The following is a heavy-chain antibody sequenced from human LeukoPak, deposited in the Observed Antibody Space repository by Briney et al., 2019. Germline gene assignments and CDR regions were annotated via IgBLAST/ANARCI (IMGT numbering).Heavy chain of an antibody. J-gene: IGHJ2*01. CDR3: ARHVDYGEAWYFDL. CDR1: GGSISSYY. CDR2: IYYSGST. V-gene: IGHV4-59*01. D-gene: IGHD4-17*01. Sequence: SETLSLTCTVSGGSISSYYWSWIRQPPGKGLEWIGYIYYSGSTNYNPSLKSRVTISVDTSKNQFSLKLSSVTAADTAVYYCARHVDYGEAWYFDLWGRGTLVTVSS.